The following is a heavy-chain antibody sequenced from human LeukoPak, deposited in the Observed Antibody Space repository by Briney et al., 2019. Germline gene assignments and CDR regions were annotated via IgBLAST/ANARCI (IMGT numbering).Heavy chain of an antibody. CDR2: ITGRGGST. CDR3: PIYSNSLDY. V-gene: IGHV3-23*01. CDR1: GFTFSTYA. Sequence: PRWSLRLSCSASGFTFSTYAMSWVRQAPGHGLEWGLAITGRGGSTYYADSVKGRFTISRDNSKTTLYLQMNSLRAEDSAIYYCPIYSNSLDYWDQGTLVTVSS. D-gene: IGHD4-11*01. J-gene: IGHJ4*02.